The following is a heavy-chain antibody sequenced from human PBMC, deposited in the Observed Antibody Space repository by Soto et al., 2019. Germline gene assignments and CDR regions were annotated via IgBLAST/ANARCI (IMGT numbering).Heavy chain of an antibody. V-gene: IGHV3-74*01. Sequence: GGSLRLSCAASGFTFSSYWMHWVRQAPGKGLVWVSRINSDGSSTSYADSVKGRFTISRDNAKNTLYLQMNSLRAEDTAVYYCARVSSSCDAFDIWGQGTMFTVSS. D-gene: IGHD6-13*01. J-gene: IGHJ3*02. CDR1: GFTFSSYW. CDR3: ARVSSSCDAFDI. CDR2: INSDGSST.